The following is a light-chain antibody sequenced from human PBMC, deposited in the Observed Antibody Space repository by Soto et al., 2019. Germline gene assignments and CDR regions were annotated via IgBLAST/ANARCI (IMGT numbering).Light chain of an antibody. J-gene: IGKJ2*01. CDR2: QVS. Sequence: VVMTQSPLSLPVTLGHPASISCKSSQTFVYRDGNTYLNWIQQRPGQSPRRLIYQVSHRDSGAPDRFSGRGSGTNFTLKISRVEAEDVGVHYCVQGTHWPPFTFGQGTKLEIK. CDR3: VQGTHWPPFT. V-gene: IGKV2-30*01. CDR1: QTFVYRDGNTY.